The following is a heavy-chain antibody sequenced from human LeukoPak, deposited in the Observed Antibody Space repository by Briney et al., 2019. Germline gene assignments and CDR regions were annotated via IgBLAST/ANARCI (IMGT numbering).Heavy chain of an antibody. Sequence: PSETLSLTCAVYGGSFSGYYWSWIRQPPGKGLEWIGEINHSGSTNYNPSLKSRVTISVDTSKNQFSLKLSSVTAADTAVYYCARAHTAAAYSDYWGQGTLVTVSS. J-gene: IGHJ4*02. CDR2: INHSGST. V-gene: IGHV4-34*01. CDR1: GGSFSGYY. D-gene: IGHD6-13*01. CDR3: ARAHTAAAYSDY.